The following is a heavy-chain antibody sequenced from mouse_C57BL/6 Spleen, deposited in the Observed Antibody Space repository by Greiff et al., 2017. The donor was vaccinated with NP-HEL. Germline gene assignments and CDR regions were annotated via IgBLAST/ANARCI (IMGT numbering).Heavy chain of an antibody. CDR1: GFTFSSYA. J-gene: IGHJ3*01. CDR3: ARVYYDYDGFAY. Sequence: EVKVVESGGGLVKPGGSLKLSCAASGFTFSSYAMSWVRQTPEKRPEWVATISDGGSYTYYPDNVKGRFTISRDNAKNNLYLQMSHLKSEDTAMYYCARVYYDYDGFAYWGQGTLVTVSA. CDR2: ISDGGSYT. V-gene: IGHV5-4*03. D-gene: IGHD2-4*01.